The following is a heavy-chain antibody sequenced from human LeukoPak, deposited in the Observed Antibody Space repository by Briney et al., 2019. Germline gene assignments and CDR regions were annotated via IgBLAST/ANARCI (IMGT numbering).Heavy chain of an antibody. CDR2: IYYSGST. CDR3: ARRGSYPLTSLAY. J-gene: IGHJ4*02. Sequence: SETLSLTCTVSGGSISSSSYSWGWVRQPPGEGLEWIGSIYYSGSTYYNPSLKSRVPISVDTSKNHFSLKLSSLTAADTAVYYCARRGSYPLTSLAYWGQGTLVTVSS. CDR1: GGSISSSSYS. V-gene: IGHV4-39*02. D-gene: IGHD1-26*01.